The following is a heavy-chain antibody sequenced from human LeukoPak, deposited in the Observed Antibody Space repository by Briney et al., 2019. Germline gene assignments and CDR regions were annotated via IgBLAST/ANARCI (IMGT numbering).Heavy chain of an antibody. V-gene: IGHV3-9*01. CDR2: ISWNSGSI. J-gene: IGHJ4*02. CDR1: GFTFDDYA. CDR3: ARDRRGLLYYFDY. D-gene: IGHD6-25*01. Sequence: PGGSLRLSCAASGFTFDDYAMHWVRQAPGKGLEWVSGISWNSGSIGYADSVKGRFTISRDNAKNSLYLQMNSLRSDDTAVYYCARDRRGLLYYFDYWGQGTLVTVSS.